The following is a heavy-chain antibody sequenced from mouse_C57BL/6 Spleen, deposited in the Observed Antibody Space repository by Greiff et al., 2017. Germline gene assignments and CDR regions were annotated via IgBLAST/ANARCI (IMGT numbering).Heavy chain of an antibody. V-gene: IGHV1-80*01. CDR2: IYPGDGDT. CDR1: GYAFRSYW. D-gene: IGHD4-1*01. Sequence: VKLVESGAELVKPGASVKISCKASGYAFRSYWMNWVKQRPGKGLEWIGQIYPGDGDTNYNGKFKGKATLTADTSSSTAYMQLMSLTSEDSAVYFCARKGANWDVDYWGQGTTLSVSS. CDR3: ARKGANWDVDY. J-gene: IGHJ2*01.